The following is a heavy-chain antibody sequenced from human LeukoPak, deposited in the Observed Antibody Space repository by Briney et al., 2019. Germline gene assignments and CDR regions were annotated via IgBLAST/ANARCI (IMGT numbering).Heavy chain of an antibody. J-gene: IGHJ4*02. Sequence: PGGSLRLSCAASGFTFSSYGMHWVRQAPGKGLEWVAVISYDGSNKYYADSVKGRFTISRDNSKNTLYLQMNSLRAEDTAVYYCAKGRYSGSYYFDYWGQGTLVTVSS. D-gene: IGHD1-26*01. CDR1: GFTFSSYG. CDR2: ISYDGSNK. CDR3: AKGRYSGSYYFDY. V-gene: IGHV3-30*18.